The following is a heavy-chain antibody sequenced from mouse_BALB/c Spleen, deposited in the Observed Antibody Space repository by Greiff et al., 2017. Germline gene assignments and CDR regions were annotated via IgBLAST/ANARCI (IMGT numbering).Heavy chain of an antibody. V-gene: IGHV14-3*02. J-gene: IGHJ3*01. CDR2: IDPANGNT. CDR1: GFNIKDTY. D-gene: IGHD2-1*01. CDR3: ARRGYYGNPFAY. Sequence: VQLQQSGAELVKPGASVKLSCTASGFNIKDTYMHWVKQRPEQGLEWIGRIDPANGNTKYDPKFQGKATITADTSSNTAYLQLSSLTSEDTAVYYCARRGYYGNPFAYWGQGTLVTVSA.